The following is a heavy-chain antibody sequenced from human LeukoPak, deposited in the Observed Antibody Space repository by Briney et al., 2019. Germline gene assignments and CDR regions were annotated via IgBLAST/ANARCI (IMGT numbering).Heavy chain of an antibody. D-gene: IGHD6-13*01. Sequence: PSETLSLTCTVSGGSMNGNFWSWIRQSPGKGLEWIAYIYYSGSANYNPSVKSRATTSVDTSQNQFSLDLSSVIAADTAVYYCARALQGSSWSAWFDSWGQGTLVTVSS. CDR2: IYYSGSA. CDR1: GGSMNGNF. CDR3: ARALQGSSWSAWFDS. J-gene: IGHJ5*01. V-gene: IGHV4-59*01.